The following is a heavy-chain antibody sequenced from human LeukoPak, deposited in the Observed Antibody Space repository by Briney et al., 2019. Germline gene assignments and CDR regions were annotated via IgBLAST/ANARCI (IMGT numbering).Heavy chain of an antibody. CDR2: IYYSGST. CDR1: GGSISSSSYY. D-gene: IGHD3-22*01. V-gene: IGHV4-39*01. CDR3: AIGGSSGYSLLYYFDY. Sequence: SETLSPTCTVSGGSISSSSYYWGWIRQPPGKGLEWIGSIYYSGSTYYNPSLKSRVTISVDTSKNQFSLKLSSVTAADTAVYYCAIGGSSGYSLLYYFDYWGQGTLVTASS. J-gene: IGHJ4*02.